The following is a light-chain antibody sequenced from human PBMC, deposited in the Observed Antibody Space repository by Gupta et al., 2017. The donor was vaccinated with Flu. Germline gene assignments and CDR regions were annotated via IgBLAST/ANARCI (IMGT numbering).Light chain of an antibody. CDR1: QSISNS. Sequence: GDRVTITCRASQSISNSLNWYQQKPGKAPRLLIYAASSLQSGVPSRFSGSGSGTDFTLTITSLQPEDFATYYCQQSYNIPLTFGGGTTVEI. J-gene: IGKJ4*01. CDR2: AAS. CDR3: QQSYNIPLT. V-gene: IGKV1-39*01.